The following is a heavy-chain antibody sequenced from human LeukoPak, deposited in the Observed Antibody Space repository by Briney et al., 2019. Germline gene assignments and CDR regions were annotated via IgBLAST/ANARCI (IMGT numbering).Heavy chain of an antibody. CDR2: ISNDGSHT. Sequence: PGGSLRLSCAASGFSFSDYWMHCVRQVPGKGLVWVSRISNDGSHTLYADSVRGRFTISRDNAKNTLFLQMNSLRAEDTAVYYCARAVTGLDDYWGQGTLVTVSS. V-gene: IGHV3-74*01. J-gene: IGHJ4*02. D-gene: IGHD6-19*01. CDR1: GFSFSDYW. CDR3: ARAVTGLDDY.